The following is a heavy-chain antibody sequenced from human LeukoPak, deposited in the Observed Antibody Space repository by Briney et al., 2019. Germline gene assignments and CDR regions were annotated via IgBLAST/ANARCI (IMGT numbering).Heavy chain of an antibody. CDR1: GGSISSYY. V-gene: IGHV4-59*01. CDR3: TRARSNRWVGMDV. D-gene: IGHD6-13*01. Sequence: SETLSLTCTVSGGSISSYYWSWIRQPPGKGLEWIGYIYYSGSTNYNPSLESRVTISVDTSKNQFSLKLSSVTAADTAVYYCTRARSNRWVGMDVWGQGTTVTVSS. CDR2: IYYSGST. J-gene: IGHJ6*02.